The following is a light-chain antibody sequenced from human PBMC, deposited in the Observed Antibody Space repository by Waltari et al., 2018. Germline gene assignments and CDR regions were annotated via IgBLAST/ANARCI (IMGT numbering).Light chain of an antibody. J-gene: IGLJ2*01. CDR2: DVD. CDR3: CSYAGRYTSV. Sequence: QSALTQPRSVSGSPGPSVTLSCTGTNSDVGAYNYVSWYQQRPGKAPKLVIYDVDKRPSEVPDRFSGSKAGNTASLTISGLQADDEADYYCCSYAGRYTSVFGGGTKVTVL. CDR1: NSDVGAYNY. V-gene: IGLV2-11*01.